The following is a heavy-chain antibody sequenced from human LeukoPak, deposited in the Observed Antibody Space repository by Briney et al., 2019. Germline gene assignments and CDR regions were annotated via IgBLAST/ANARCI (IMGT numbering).Heavy chain of an antibody. CDR2: IWFDGRDE. J-gene: IGHJ3*02. V-gene: IGHV3-30*02. Sequence: GGSLRLSCAASGFTFSRYWMNWVRQAPGKGLEWVAFIWFDGRDEDYIDSVKGRFTVSRDNSKNTLYLQMNSLRAEDTAVYYCAKIGRYCSSTSCSDAFDIWGQGTMVTVSS. CDR3: AKIGRYCSSTSCSDAFDI. D-gene: IGHD2-2*01. CDR1: GFTFSRYW.